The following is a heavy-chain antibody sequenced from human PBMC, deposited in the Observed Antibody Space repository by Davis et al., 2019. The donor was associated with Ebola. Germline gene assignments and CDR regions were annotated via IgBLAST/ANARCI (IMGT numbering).Heavy chain of an antibody. CDR2: SSQSGGT. V-gene: IGHV4-34*01. J-gene: IGHJ6*04. D-gene: IGHD2-15*01. CDR1: GESFSDYY. CDR3: ARGDVVVVAATPLYYYYGMDV. Sequence: MPGGSLRLSCAVYGESFSDYYWTWIRQPPGKGLEWIGESSQSGGTKYNPSLKGRVTISVDTPKKQVSLQLNSVTAADTAVYYCARGDVVVVAATPLYYYYGMDVWGKGTTVTVSS.